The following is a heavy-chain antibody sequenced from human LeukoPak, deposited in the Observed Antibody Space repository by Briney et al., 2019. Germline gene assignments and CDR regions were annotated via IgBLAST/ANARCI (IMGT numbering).Heavy chain of an antibody. V-gene: IGHV4-39*07. CDR1: GGSISSSSYY. CDR3: ARNTQDYGAPPGYYYMDV. CDR2: IYTSGST. J-gene: IGHJ6*03. Sequence: SETLSLTCTVSGGSISSSSYYWGWIRQPPGKGLEWIGRIYTSGSTNYNPSLKSRVTMSVDTSKNQFSLKLSSVTAADTAVYYCARNTQDYGAPPGYYYMDVWGKGTTVTISS. D-gene: IGHD4-17*01.